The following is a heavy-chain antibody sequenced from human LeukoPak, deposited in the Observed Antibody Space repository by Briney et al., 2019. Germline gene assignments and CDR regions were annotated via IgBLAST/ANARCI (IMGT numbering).Heavy chain of an antibody. Sequence: ASVKVSCKASRYTFTSYDINWVRQATGQGLEWMGWMSPNTGNKGYAQKFQGRISITTSTSISTAFMELNDLRIEDTAVYDCARGAPYTNSPYWGQGTLVTVSS. CDR1: RYTFTSYD. CDR3: ARGAPYTNSPY. V-gene: IGHV1-8*01. CDR2: MSPNTGNK. J-gene: IGHJ4*02. D-gene: IGHD4-11*01.